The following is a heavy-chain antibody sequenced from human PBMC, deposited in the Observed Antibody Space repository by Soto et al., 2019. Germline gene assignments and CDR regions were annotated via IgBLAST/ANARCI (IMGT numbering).Heavy chain of an antibody. CDR1: GYTFTSYG. D-gene: IGHD3-16*01. Sequence: ASVKVSCKASGYTFTSYGISWVRQAPGQGLEWMGWISAYNGNTNYAQKLQGRVTMTTDTSTSTAYMELRSLRSDDTAVYYCARAGLIRLGGLVYYGMDVWGQGTTVTVSS. J-gene: IGHJ6*02. CDR2: ISAYNGNT. CDR3: ARAGLIRLGGLVYYGMDV. V-gene: IGHV1-18*01.